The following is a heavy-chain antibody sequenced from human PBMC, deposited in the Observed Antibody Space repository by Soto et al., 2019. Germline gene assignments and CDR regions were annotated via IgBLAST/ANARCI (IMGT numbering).Heavy chain of an antibody. CDR2: INHSGST. Sequence: SETLSLTCAVYGGSFSGYYWSWIRQPPGKGLEWIGEINHSGSTNYNPSLKSRVTISVDTSKNQFSLKLSSVTAADTAVYYCARGRGSDYDYIWGSYRSYYFDYWAQGTLVTVSS. V-gene: IGHV4-34*01. J-gene: IGHJ4*02. D-gene: IGHD3-16*02. CDR1: GGSFSGYY. CDR3: ARGRGSDYDYIWGSYRSYYFDY.